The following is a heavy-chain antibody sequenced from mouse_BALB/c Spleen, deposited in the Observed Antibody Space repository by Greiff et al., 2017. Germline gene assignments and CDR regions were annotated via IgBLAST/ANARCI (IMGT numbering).Heavy chain of an antibody. Sequence: EVQLQQSGAELVKPGASVKLSCTASGFYIKDTYMHWVKQRPEQGLEWIGRIDPANGNTKYDPKFQGKATITADTSSNTAYLQLSSLTSEDTAVYYCARGYSGYFDYWGQGTTLTVSS. CDR2: IDPANGNT. CDR1: GFYIKDTY. J-gene: IGHJ2*01. V-gene: IGHV14-3*02. D-gene: IGHD2-3*01. CDR3: ARGYSGYFDY.